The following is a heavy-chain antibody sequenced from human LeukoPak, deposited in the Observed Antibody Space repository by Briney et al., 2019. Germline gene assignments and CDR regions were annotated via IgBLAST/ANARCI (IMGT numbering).Heavy chain of an antibody. D-gene: IGHD3-10*01. J-gene: IGHJ3*02. Sequence: PSETLSLTCDFYGESFRSSYWSWIRQPPGKGLEWIGEISRSGSTNYNPSLKSRVTISLDTSKNQFSLKLNSVTAADTAVYYCAKSNGYGLIDIWGQGTMVTVSS. CDR2: ISRSGST. V-gene: IGHV4-34*01. CDR3: AKSNGYGLIDI. CDR1: GESFRSSY.